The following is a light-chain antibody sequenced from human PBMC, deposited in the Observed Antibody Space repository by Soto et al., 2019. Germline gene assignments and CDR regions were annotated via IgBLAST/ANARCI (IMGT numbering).Light chain of an antibody. CDR1: TGQGNFV. CDR2: VTSDGGH. Sequence: QPVLTQSHSASASLGASVKLTFTLSTGQGNFVIAWHQQQPEQGPRYLMKVTSDGGHSNGDGIPDRFSGSSSGAERYLAISSLQSEDEADYYCQTGDTGIVVCCGGTKLPVL. V-gene: IGLV4-69*01. J-gene: IGLJ2*01. CDR3: QTGDTGIVV.